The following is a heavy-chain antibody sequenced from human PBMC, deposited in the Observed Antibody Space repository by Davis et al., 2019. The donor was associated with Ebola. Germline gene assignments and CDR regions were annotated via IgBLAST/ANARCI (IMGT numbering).Heavy chain of an antibody. J-gene: IGHJ6*02. CDR1: GYTFTGYY. CDR3: ARGGYSGLYFYYGMDV. V-gene: IGHV1-2*04. Sequence: ASVKVSCKASGYTFTGYYMHWVRQAPGQGLEWMGWINPNSGGTNYAQKFQGWVTMTRDTSISTAYMELSRLRSDDTAVYYCARGGYSGLYFYYGMDVWGQGTTVTVSS. D-gene: IGHD5-12*01. CDR2: INPNSGGT.